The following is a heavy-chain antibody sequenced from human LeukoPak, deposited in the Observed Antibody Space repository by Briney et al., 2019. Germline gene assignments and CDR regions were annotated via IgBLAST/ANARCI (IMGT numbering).Heavy chain of an antibody. CDR1: GFTFSSYG. Sequence: PGGSLRLSCAASGFTFSSYGMHWVRQAPGKGPEWVAVISYDGSNKYYADSVKGRFTISRDNSKNTLYLQMNSLRAEDTAVYYCARDGLSYGDYEALDYWGQGTLVTVSS. CDR3: ARDGLSYGDYEALDY. D-gene: IGHD4-17*01. J-gene: IGHJ4*02. CDR2: ISYDGSNK. V-gene: IGHV3-30*03.